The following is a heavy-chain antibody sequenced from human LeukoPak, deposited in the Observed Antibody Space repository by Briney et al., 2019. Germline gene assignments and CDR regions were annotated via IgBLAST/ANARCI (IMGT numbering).Heavy chain of an antibody. J-gene: IGHJ4*02. CDR2: INPNSGDT. CDR3: ARENWIDDDRFDY. Sequence: ASVTVSCKASGYTFTGYYMHWVRQAPGQGLEWMGWINPNSGDTHYAQKFQGRVTMTRDTPLSTAYMELSRLRSDDTAVYYCARENWIDDDRFDYWGQGTLVTVSS. D-gene: IGHD1-1*01. CDR1: GYTFTGYY. V-gene: IGHV1-2*02.